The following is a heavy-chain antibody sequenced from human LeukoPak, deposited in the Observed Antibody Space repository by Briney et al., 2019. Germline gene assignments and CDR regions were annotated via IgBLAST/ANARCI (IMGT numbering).Heavy chain of an antibody. CDR1: GFTFSSYA. J-gene: IGHJ4*02. Sequence: GGSLRLSCAASGFTFSSYAMSWVRQAPGKGLEWVSSITGSGDRTYFADSVKGRFTISRDNTKNTLYLQTDSLRTEDTAVYYCARGAGAKSFDYWGQGTLVTVSS. CDR3: ARGAGAKSFDY. CDR2: ITGSGDRT. V-gene: IGHV3-23*01. D-gene: IGHD1-14*01.